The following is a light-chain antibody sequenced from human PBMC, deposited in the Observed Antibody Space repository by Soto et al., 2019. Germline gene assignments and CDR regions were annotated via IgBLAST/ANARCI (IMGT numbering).Light chain of an antibody. CDR1: SSKIGAGYD. CDR2: CND. V-gene: IGLV1-40*01. J-gene: IGLJ3*02. CDR3: QSYDSSLSGFWV. Sequence: QCVLTLAPSGSGAHGQGGTISCNGSSSKIGAGYDVHWYQQFSGTSPKLPIYCNDNRPSGVPDRFSGPKSGTSASLAITGLLAEDEADYYCQSYDSSLSGFWVFGGGTKVPVL.